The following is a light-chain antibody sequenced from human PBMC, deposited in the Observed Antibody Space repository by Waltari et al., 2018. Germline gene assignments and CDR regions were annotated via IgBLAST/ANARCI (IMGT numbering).Light chain of an antibody. J-gene: IGLJ3*02. Sequence: SVLTQPPSASGTPGQTVTIPCPGSSPTIGGNFVSWYQQLPGMAPQLLIYRNTQSPSGVPARFSGSKSGTSASPAISGLRSDDEAEYYCAAWDDNLTGPLFGGGTKVTVL. CDR1: SPTIGGNF. CDR2: RNT. CDR3: AAWDDNLTGPL. V-gene: IGLV1-47*01.